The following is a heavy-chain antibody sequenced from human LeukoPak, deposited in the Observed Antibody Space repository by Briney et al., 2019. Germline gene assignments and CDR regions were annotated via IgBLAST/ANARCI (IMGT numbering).Heavy chain of an antibody. Sequence: PGGSLRLPCAASGFTFSSYAMHWVRQAPGKGLEWVAVISYDGSNKYYADSVKGRFTISRDNSKNTLYLQMNSLRAEDTAVYYCARAWVVAGPFDYWGQGTLVTVSS. CDR1: GFTFSSYA. V-gene: IGHV3-30*04. CDR3: ARAWVVAGPFDY. J-gene: IGHJ4*02. CDR2: ISYDGSNK. D-gene: IGHD6-19*01.